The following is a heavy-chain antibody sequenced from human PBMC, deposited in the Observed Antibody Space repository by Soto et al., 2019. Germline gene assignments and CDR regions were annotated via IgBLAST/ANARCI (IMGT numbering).Heavy chain of an antibody. CDR2: IIPNSGGA. CDR1: GYTFTGYY. V-gene: IGHV1-2*02. Sequence: ASVKVSCKASGYTFTGYYMHWVRQAPGQGLEWMGWIIPNSGGANYAQKFQGRVTMTADESTSTAYMELSSLRSEDTAVCHCATNGVSNYDAFDIWGQGTMVTVSS. D-gene: IGHD2-8*01. CDR3: ATNGVSNYDAFDI. J-gene: IGHJ3*02.